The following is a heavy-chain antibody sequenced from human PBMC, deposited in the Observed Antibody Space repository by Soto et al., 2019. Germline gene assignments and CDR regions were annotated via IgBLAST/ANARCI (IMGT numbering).Heavy chain of an antibody. D-gene: IGHD1-26*01. J-gene: IGHJ4*02. CDR3: ARRYGSAIDY. CDR2: IYYSGST. Sequence: SETLSLTCTVSGGTISSWYWSWIRQPPGKGLEWIGYIYYSGSTNCNPSLKSRVTISVDTSKNQFSLKLSSVTAADTAVYCCARRYGSAIDYWGQGTLVTVSS. CDR1: GGTISSWY. V-gene: IGHV4-59*08.